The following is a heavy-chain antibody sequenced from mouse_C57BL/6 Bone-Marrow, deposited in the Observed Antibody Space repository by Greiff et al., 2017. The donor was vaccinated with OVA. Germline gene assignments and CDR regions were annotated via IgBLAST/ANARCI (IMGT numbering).Heavy chain of an antibody. CDR1: GYSFTGYY. Sequence: EVQLQQSGPELVKPGASVKISCKASGYSFTGYYMHWVKQSHGNILDWIGYIYPYNGVSSYNQKFKGKATLTVDKSSSTAYMELRSLTSEDSAVYYCARGAHYYYGSSYGVYYAMDYWGQGTSVTVSS. V-gene: IGHV1-31*01. J-gene: IGHJ4*01. D-gene: IGHD1-1*01. CDR3: ARGAHYYYGSSYGVYYAMDY. CDR2: IYPYNGVS.